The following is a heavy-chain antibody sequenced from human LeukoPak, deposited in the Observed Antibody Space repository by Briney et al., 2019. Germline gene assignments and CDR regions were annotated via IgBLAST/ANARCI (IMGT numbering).Heavy chain of an antibody. Sequence: GGSLRLSCAASGLTFSSYAMHWVRQAPGKGLEWVAVISYDGSNKYYADSVKGRFTISRDNSKNTLYLQMNSLRAEDTAVYYCARDPGMVYATYFDYWGQGTLVTVSS. CDR1: GLTFSSYA. J-gene: IGHJ4*02. V-gene: IGHV3-30-3*01. D-gene: IGHD2-8*01. CDR2: ISYDGSNK. CDR3: ARDPGMVYATYFDY.